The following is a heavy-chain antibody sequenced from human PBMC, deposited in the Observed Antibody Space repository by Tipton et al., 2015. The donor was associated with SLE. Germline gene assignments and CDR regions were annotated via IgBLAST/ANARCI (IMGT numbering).Heavy chain of an antibody. CDR3: ARERDLTYYYDSSGYFFDY. V-gene: IGHV1-69*18. D-gene: IGHD3-22*01. Sequence: QVQLVQSGAEVKKPGSSVKVSCKASGGTFSSYAISWVRRAPGQGLEWMGRIIPIFGTANYAQKFQGRVTITADESTSTAYMELSSLRSEDTAVYYCARERDLTYYYDSSGYFFDYWGQGTLVTVSS. CDR2: IIPIFGTA. J-gene: IGHJ4*02. CDR1: GGTFSSYA.